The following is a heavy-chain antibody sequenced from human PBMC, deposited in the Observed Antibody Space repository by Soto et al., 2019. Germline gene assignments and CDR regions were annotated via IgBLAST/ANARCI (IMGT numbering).Heavy chain of an antibody. D-gene: IGHD3-10*01. V-gene: IGHV3-23*01. J-gene: IGHJ5*02. CDR3: AKDPLWLGDLNWFDP. Sequence: GGSLRLSCAASGFTFSSYAMSWVRQAPGKGLEWVSAISGSGGSTYYADSVKGRFTISRDNSKNTLYLQMNSLRAEDTAVYYCAKDPLWLGDLNWFDPWGQGTLDTVSS. CDR1: GFTFSSYA. CDR2: ISGSGGST.